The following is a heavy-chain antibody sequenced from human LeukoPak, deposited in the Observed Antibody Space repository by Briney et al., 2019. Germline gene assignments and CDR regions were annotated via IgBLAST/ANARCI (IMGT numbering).Heavy chain of an antibody. Sequence: PGGSLRLSCAAPGFTFSSYWMSWVRQAPGKGLERVANIKQDGSEKYYVDSVKGRFTISRDNAKNSLYLQMNSLRAEDTAVYYCARVRGDAEYFQHWGQGTLVTVSS. CDR3: ARVRGDAEYFQH. V-gene: IGHV3-7*01. J-gene: IGHJ1*01. CDR2: IKQDGSEK. CDR1: GFTFSSYW.